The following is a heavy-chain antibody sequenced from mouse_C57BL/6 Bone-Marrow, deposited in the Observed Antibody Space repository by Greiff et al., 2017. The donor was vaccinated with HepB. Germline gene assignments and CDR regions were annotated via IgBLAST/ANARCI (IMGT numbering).Heavy chain of an antibody. Sequence: VQLQQSGPGLVQPSQSLSITCTVSGFSLTSYGVHWVRQSPGKGLEWLGVIWRGGSTDYNAAFMSRLSITKDNSKSQVFCKMNSLQADDTAIYYCAKGVYYGSSHWYFDVWGTGTTVTVSS. CDR2: IWRGGST. J-gene: IGHJ1*03. CDR3: AKGVYYGSSHWYFDV. V-gene: IGHV2-5*01. CDR1: GFSLTSYG. D-gene: IGHD1-1*01.